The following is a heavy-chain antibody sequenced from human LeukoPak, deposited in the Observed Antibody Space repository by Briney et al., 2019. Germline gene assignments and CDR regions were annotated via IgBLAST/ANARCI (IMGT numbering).Heavy chain of an antibody. V-gene: IGHV3-66*01. CDR3: ARDFRGWYYFDY. J-gene: IGHJ4*02. CDR1: GFTVSSNY. D-gene: IGHD6-19*01. Sequence: PGGSLRLSCAASGFTVSSNYMSWVRQAPGKGLEWVSVIYSGGSTYYADSVKGRFTISRDNSKNTLYLQMNRLRAEDTAVYYCARDFRGWYYFDYWGQGTLVTVSS. CDR2: IYSGGST.